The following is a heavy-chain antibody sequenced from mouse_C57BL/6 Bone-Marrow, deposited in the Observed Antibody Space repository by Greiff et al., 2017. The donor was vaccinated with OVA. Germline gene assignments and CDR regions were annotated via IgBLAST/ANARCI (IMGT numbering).Heavy chain of an antibody. J-gene: IGHJ3*01. CDR1: GYSITSGYD. D-gene: IGHD2-3*01. V-gene: IGHV3-1*01. CDR3: ARERVWWLLPFAY. Sequence: EVQLQESGPGMVKPSQSLSLTCTVTGYSITSGYDWHWIRHFPGNKLEWMGYISYSGSTNYNPSLKSRISITHDTSKNHFFLKLNSVTTEDTATYYCARERVWWLLPFAYWGQGTLVTVSA. CDR2: ISYSGST.